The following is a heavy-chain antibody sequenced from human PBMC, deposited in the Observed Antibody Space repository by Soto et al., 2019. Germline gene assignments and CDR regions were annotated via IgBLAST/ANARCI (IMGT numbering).Heavy chain of an antibody. J-gene: IGHJ3*02. Sequence: EVQLLESGGGLVQPGGSLRLSCAASGFTFSSYAMSWVRQAPGKGLEWVSAISGSGGSTYYADSVKGRFTISRDNSNNTLYLQMNSLRAEDTGVYYCALRGYDYGDPGDAFDIWGQGTMVTVSS. CDR3: ALRGYDYGDPGDAFDI. D-gene: IGHD4-17*01. V-gene: IGHV3-23*01. CDR1: GFTFSSYA. CDR2: ISGSGGST.